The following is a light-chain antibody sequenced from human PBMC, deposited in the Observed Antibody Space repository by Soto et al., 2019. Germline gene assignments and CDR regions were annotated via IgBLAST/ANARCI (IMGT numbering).Light chain of an antibody. CDR2: GVN. CDR1: VSDVGGYDS. CDR3: CSYTTSTTYV. J-gene: IGLJ1*01. Sequence: QSVLTQPASVSGSPGQSITISCTGTVSDVGGYDSVSWYQQHPGRAPKLIIYGVNNRPSGVSNGFSASKSADTASLTISGLQAEDEANYYCCSYTTSTTYVFGTGTKVTV. V-gene: IGLV2-14*03.